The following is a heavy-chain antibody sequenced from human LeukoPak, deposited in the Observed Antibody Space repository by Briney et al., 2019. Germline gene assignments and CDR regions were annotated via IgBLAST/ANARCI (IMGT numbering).Heavy chain of an antibody. V-gene: IGHV3-15*04. J-gene: IGHJ4*02. Sequence: GGSLRLSCAASGFTFSDYWMHWVRQTPGKGLQWVARIAVTPDGPATDYATPVRGRFTISRDDSRNMVYLQMSSLRTDDTAVYYCVWSSTWDKRFYLDQWGQGTLVTVSS. CDR1: GFTFSDYW. CDR2: IAVTPDGPAT. CDR3: VWSSTWDKRFYLDQ. D-gene: IGHD6-6*01.